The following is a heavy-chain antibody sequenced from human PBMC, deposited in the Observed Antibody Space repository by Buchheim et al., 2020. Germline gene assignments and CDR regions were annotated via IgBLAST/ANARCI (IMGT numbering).Heavy chain of an antibody. J-gene: IGHJ4*02. CDR1: GFTFSSYW. D-gene: IGHD6-19*01. Sequence: EVQLVESGGGLVQPGGSLRLSCAASGFTFSSYWMSWVRQAPGKGLEWVANIKQAGSEKYYVDSVKGRFTISRDNAENSLYLQMNSLRDEDTAVYYWPREVAVAGGVYFDYWGQGTL. V-gene: IGHV3-7*01. CDR2: IKQAGSEK. CDR3: PREVAVAGGVYFDY.